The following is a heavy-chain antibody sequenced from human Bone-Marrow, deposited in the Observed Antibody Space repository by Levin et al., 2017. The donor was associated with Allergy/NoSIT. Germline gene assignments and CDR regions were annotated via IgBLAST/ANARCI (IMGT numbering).Heavy chain of an antibody. V-gene: IGHV3-30*18. CDR2: ISYDGTNK. Sequence: PGGSLRLSCEGSRFTFSGYGMHWVRQAPGKGLEWVAVISYDGTNKQYRDSVKGRFTISRDNSKNTVDLQMNSLRAEDTAVYYCAKDGGTGSYYYFDYWGQGALVTVSS. CDR3: AKDGGTGSYYYFDY. D-gene: IGHD1-26*01. CDR1: RFTFSGYG. J-gene: IGHJ4*02.